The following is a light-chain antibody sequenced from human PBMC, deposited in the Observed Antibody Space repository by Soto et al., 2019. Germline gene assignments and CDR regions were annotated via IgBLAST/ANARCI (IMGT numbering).Light chain of an antibody. CDR3: QQRSNWPPTT. J-gene: IGKJ3*01. Sequence: EIVLTQSPATLSLSPGDRATLSCRASQSVSSYLAWYQQKPGQAPRLLIYDASNRATGIPAMFSGSGSGTDLALTISSLKPEDFALHYSQQRSNWPPTTFGPQTKVEIK. CDR1: QSVSSY. V-gene: IGKV3-11*01. CDR2: DAS.